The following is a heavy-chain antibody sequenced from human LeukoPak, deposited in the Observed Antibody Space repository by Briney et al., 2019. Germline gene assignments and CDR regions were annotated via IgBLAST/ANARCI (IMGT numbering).Heavy chain of an antibody. D-gene: IGHD1-7*01. J-gene: IGHJ4*02. CDR1: GFTFSSYA. CDR3: AKAITGTGIDDAVFDY. Sequence: TGGSLRLSCAASGFTFSSYAMSWVRQAPGKGLEWVSAISGSGGSTYYADSVKGRFTISRDNSKITLYLQMNSLRAEDTAVYYCAKAITGTGIDDAVFDYWGQGTLVTVSS. V-gene: IGHV3-23*01. CDR2: ISGSGGST.